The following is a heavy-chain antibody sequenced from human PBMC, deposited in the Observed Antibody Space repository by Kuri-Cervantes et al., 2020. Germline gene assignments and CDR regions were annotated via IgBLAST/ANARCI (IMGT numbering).Heavy chain of an antibody. CDR1: GFTFSSYA. CDR2: ISGSGGST. J-gene: IGHJ4*02. CDR3: AKSLEAEWELLDY. Sequence: GGSLRLSCAASGFTFSSYAMSWVRQAPGKGLGWVSAISGSGGSTYYADSVKGRFTISRDNSKNTLYLQMNSLRAEDTAVYYCAKSLEAEWELLDYWGQGTLVTVSS. D-gene: IGHD1-26*01. V-gene: IGHV3-23*01.